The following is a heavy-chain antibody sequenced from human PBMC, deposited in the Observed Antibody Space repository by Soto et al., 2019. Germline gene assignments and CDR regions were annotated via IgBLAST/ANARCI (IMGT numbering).Heavy chain of an antibody. V-gene: IGHV3-23*01. CDR3: AKVPLSLRFYDY. D-gene: IGHD4-17*01. CDR1: GFTFSNYA. Sequence: AGGSLRLSCAASGFTFSNYAMHWVRQAPGKGLEWVSGITGSAGNTYYADSVKGRFTISRDNSKNTLYLQTNSLRADDTAIYYCAKVPLSLRFYDYWGQGTLVTVSS. J-gene: IGHJ4*02. CDR2: ITGSAGNT.